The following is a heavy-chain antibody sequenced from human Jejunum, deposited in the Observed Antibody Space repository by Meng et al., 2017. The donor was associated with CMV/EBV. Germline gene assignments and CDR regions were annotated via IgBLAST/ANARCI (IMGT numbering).Heavy chain of an antibody. CDR1: GGTFGTYP. CDR3: ARDSSVTY. J-gene: IGHJ4*02. Sequence: VSCKASGGTFGTYPVSWVRQAPGQMIEWMGRVIPILGITNYAQKFQDRITITADKSTGTAYMELSSLRSDDTAMYYCARDSSVTYWGQGTLVTVSS. D-gene: IGHD2-21*02. V-gene: IGHV1-69*04. CDR2: VIPILGIT.